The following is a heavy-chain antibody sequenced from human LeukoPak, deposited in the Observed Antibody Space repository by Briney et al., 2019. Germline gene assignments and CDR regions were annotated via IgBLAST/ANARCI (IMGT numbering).Heavy chain of an antibody. CDR1: GGSISSDGYY. D-gene: IGHD4-23*01. Sequence: SETLSLTCNASGGSISSDGYYWSWIRQHPGKGLEWIGYIYDSGTYYNPSLESRVIISVDTTKNQFSLMLSSVTAADTAVYYCARDLPVDYGGNPGGDAFDIWGQGTMVTVSS. V-gene: IGHV4-31*03. J-gene: IGHJ3*02. CDR2: IYDSGT. CDR3: ARDLPVDYGGNPGGDAFDI.